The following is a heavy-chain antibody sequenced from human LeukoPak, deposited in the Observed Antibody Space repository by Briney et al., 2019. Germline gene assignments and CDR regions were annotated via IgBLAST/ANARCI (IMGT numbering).Heavy chain of an antibody. CDR3: ARGLYYGSGGGPMDV. V-gene: IGHV1-3*01. Sequence: ASVTVSCKASGYIFISYAMHWVRQAPGQRPEWMGWINGGSGNTLYSQKLQGRVTISRDTSASTAYMELSSLTSEDTAVYYCARGLYYGSGGGPMDVWGQGTTVTVSS. CDR2: INGGSGNT. D-gene: IGHD3-10*01. CDR1: GYIFISYA. J-gene: IGHJ6*02.